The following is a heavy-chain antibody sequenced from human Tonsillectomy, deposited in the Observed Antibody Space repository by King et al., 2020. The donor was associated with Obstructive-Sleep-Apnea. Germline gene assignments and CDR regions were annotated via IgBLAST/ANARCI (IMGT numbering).Heavy chain of an antibody. Sequence: VQLVESGGGLVQPGGSLRLSCAASGFTFSSYAMSWVRQAQGKGLEWVSAISGSGGSTDYAVSGKGRFTISRDNSNNTLYLQMNSLRAEDTAVYYCAKDGCSGGSCYSGWFDPWGQGTLVTVSS. CDR3: AKDGCSGGSCYSGWFDP. V-gene: IGHV3-23*04. CDR2: ISGSGGST. CDR1: GFTFSSYA. J-gene: IGHJ5*02. D-gene: IGHD2-15*01.